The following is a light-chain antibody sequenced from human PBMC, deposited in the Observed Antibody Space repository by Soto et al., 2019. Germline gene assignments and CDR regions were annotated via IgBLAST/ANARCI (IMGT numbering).Light chain of an antibody. J-gene: IGKJ1*01. CDR2: DAS. V-gene: IGKV3-15*01. CDR1: QSISSN. CDR3: QQYNDWPWT. Sequence: EIVMTQSPATLSVSPGERATLSCRASQSISSNLAWYQQKPGQAPRLLISDASTRATGIPARFSGSGSGTEFTLTSDSRQSEDFAVSYCQQYNDWPWTFGQVTNVEVK.